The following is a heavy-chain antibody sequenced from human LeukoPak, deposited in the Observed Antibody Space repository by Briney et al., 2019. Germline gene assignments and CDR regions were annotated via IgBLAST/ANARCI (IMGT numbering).Heavy chain of an antibody. D-gene: IGHD3-9*01. CDR1: GLTFSSYA. Sequence: GGSLRLSCAASGLTFSSYAMSWVRQAPGKGLEWVSAISGSGGSTYYADSVKGRFSISRDNSKNTLYLQMNSLRVEDTAVYYCAVDILTGYYRVGFDYWGQGTLVTVSS. J-gene: IGHJ4*02. CDR3: AVDILTGYYRVGFDY. V-gene: IGHV3-23*01. CDR2: ISGSGGST.